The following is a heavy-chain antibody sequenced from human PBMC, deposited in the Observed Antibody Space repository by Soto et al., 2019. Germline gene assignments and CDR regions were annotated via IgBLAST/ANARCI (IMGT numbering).Heavy chain of an antibody. CDR3: ASSGIAVAGYYYYYGMDV. CDR1: GYSFTSYW. J-gene: IGHJ6*02. Sequence: HGESLKISCKGSGYSFTSYWIGWVRQMPGKGLEWMGIIYPGDSDTRYSPSFQGQVTISADKSISTAYLQWSSLKASDTAMYYCASSGIAVAGYYYYYGMDVWGQGTTVTVSS. V-gene: IGHV5-51*01. D-gene: IGHD6-19*01. CDR2: IYPGDSDT.